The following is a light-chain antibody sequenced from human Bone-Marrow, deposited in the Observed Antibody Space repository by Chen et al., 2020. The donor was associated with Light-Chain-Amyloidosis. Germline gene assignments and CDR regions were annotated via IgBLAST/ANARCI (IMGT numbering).Light chain of an antibody. CDR1: NIGSKS. Sequence: SYVLTQPSSVSVAPGQTTTIACGGNNIGSKSVDWYQQTPGQAPLLVVYDDSDRPSGIPERLSGSNSGKTATLTISRVEAGDEADYYCQVWDRSSDRPVFGGGTKLTVL. CDR3: QVWDRSSDRPV. J-gene: IGLJ3*02. V-gene: IGLV3-21*02. CDR2: DDS.